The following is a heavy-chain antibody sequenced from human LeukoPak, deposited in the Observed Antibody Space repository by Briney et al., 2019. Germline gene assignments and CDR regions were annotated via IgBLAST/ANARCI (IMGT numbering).Heavy chain of an antibody. CDR3: ARGSGIYYYGMDV. V-gene: IGHV4-34*01. Sequence: SETLSLTCAVYGGSFSGYYWSWIRQPPGKGLEWIGEINHSGSTNYNPPLKSRVTISVDTSKNQFSLKLSSVTAADTAVYYCARGSGIYYYGMDVWGQGTTVTVSS. D-gene: IGHD1-14*01. CDR2: INHSGST. J-gene: IGHJ6*02. CDR1: GGSFSGYY.